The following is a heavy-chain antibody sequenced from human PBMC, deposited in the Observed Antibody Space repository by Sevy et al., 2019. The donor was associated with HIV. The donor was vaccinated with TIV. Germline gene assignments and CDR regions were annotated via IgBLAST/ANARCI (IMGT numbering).Heavy chain of an antibody. Sequence: GGSLRLSCAASGFTFSKYWMGWVRQAPGKGLEWVTNIKQDAGQKYYVDSVKGRFTISRDNAKNSLFLQMNSLRAEDTAVYFCARDDGNYYFHYWGQGTLVTVSS. V-gene: IGHV3-7*01. D-gene: IGHD1-7*01. CDR3: ARDDGNYYFHY. CDR1: GFTFSKYW. CDR2: IKQDAGQK. J-gene: IGHJ4*02.